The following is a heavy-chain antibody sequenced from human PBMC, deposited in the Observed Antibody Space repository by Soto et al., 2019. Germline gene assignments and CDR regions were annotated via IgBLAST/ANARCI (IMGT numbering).Heavy chain of an antibody. V-gene: IGHV5-51*01. CDR2: IYPGDSDT. CDR3: ARAHPVIAVAEDRGLFDP. Sequence: ESLKISCKGSGYSFTSYWIGWVRQMPGKGLEWMGIIYPGDSDTRYSPSFQGQVTISADKSISTAYLQWSSLKASDTAMYYCARAHPVIAVAEDRGLFDPWGQGTLVTVSS. J-gene: IGHJ5*02. CDR1: GYSFTSYW. D-gene: IGHD6-19*01.